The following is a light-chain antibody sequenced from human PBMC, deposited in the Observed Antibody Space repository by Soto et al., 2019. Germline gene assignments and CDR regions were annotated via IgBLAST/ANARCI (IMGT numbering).Light chain of an antibody. V-gene: IGKV3-15*01. CDR2: GAS. Sequence: EIVMTQSPATLSVSPGEGATLSCRASQSVSNNLAWYQQKPGQPPRLLIYGASNRAAGVPARFSGSGSGTEFTLTITSLQSEDFAVYYCQQYDNWPPLTFGGGTRVDIK. CDR1: QSVSNN. J-gene: IGKJ4*01. CDR3: QQYDNWPPLT.